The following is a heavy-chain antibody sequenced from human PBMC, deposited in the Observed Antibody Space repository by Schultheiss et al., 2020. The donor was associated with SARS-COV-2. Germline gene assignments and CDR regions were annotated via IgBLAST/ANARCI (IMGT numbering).Heavy chain of an antibody. D-gene: IGHD4-23*01. J-gene: IGHJ4*02. Sequence: SQTLSLTCTVSGGSISSYYWSWIRQPPGKGLEWIGEINHSGSTNYNPSLKSRVTISVDTSKNQFSLQLNSVTPEDTAVYYCARDAGNSGRYFDYWGQGTLVTVSS. CDR1: GGSISSYY. V-gene: IGHV4-34*01. CDR3: ARDAGNSGRYFDY. CDR2: INHSGST.